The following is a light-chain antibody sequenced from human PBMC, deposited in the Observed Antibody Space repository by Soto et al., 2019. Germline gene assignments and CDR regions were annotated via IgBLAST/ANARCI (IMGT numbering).Light chain of an antibody. CDR1: QAIRTA. CDR3: LLDFRYFWA. CDR2: AAS. Sequence: AIQLTQSPSSLYASVGDRVTITCRASQAIRTALGSYQQKPGKVPKLLIYAASILQSGVPSRFSGSGSGTDFTLTISSLQPEDFATYYCLLDFRYFWAFGQGTKVEIK. V-gene: IGKV1-6*01. J-gene: IGKJ1*01.